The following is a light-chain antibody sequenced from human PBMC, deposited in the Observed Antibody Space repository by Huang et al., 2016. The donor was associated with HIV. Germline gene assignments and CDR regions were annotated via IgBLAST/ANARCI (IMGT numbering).Light chain of an antibody. CDR2: DAS. CDR1: QSVSSY. V-gene: IGKV3-11*01. Sequence: DIVLTQSPATLSLSPGERATLSCRASQSVSSYLAWYQQKPGQAPRLLIYDASNRATGIPSMFNGSGSGTDFTLTISSLESEDFAVYSCQQRSNWPPSITFGQGTRLEIK. CDR3: QQRSNWPPSIT. J-gene: IGKJ5*01.